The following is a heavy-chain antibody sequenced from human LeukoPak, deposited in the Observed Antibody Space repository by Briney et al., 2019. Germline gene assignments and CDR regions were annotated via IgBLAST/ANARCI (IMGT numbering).Heavy chain of an antibody. CDR1: GWRFTSYD. V-gene: IGHV1-8*02. Sequence: VSSVKVSCKPCGWRFTSYDRNWVRQDTGPGREGMGWMKPNSGNTGYAQKLQGSLTIARDPSKHTVYMDLASLPSEDTAVYYCARGVPIGYCSYGVCYPPYYFDYCGQGTLVTASS. CDR2: MKPNSGNT. J-gene: IGHJ4*02. CDR3: ARGVPIGYCSYGVCYPPYYFDY. D-gene: IGHD2-8*01.